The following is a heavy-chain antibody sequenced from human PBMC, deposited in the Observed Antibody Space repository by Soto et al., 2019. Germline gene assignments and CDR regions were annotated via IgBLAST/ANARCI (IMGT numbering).Heavy chain of an antibody. V-gene: IGHV3-48*03. Sequence: GGSLRLSCATSGFTFSYHAMNWVRQAPGKGLEWVSYIDKRSRTIYYADSVKGRFTISRDTAKNSLNLQMNSLGAEDTAVYYCARDLTGYAMDVWGQGTTVTVSS. CDR1: GFTFSYHA. CDR3: ARDLTGYAMDV. CDR2: IDKRSRTI. J-gene: IGHJ6*02. D-gene: IGHD2-2*01.